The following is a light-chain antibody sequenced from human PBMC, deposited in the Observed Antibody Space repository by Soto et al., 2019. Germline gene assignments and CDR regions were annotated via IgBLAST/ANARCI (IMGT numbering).Light chain of an antibody. CDR2: KVS. CDR1: QSLVFTNGNTY. CDR3: MQFTGVIT. Sequence: DIVLTQSPLSLPVTLGQPASISCRSSQSLVFTNGNTYLSWFQQRPGQSPRRLIYKVSNRDSGVPDIFSRSGSGTDFTMKISRVEAEDIVLYYCMQFTGVITFGPGTKVEIK. J-gene: IGKJ3*01. V-gene: IGKV2-30*01.